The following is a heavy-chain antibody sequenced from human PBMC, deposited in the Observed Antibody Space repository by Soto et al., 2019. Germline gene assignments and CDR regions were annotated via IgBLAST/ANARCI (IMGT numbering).Heavy chain of an antibody. V-gene: IGHV3-23*01. CDR1: GVTFSSYA. D-gene: IGHD2-2*01. CDR2: SSGSGGRT. Sequence: GGSLRLSCAASGVTFSSYAMSWGRQGPGKGLEWVSASSGSGGRTNYADSLKGRLTTSRDNSNNTLYLQMNSLSAEDTAVYYCAKDGEDIVVVPAGYMDVWGKGTTVTVSS. J-gene: IGHJ6*03. CDR3: AKDGEDIVVVPAGYMDV.